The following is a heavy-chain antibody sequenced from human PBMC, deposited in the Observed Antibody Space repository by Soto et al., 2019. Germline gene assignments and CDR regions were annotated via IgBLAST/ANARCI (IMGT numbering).Heavy chain of an antibody. V-gene: IGHV4-30-4*01. J-gene: IGHJ4*02. CDR3: ARVADCSGGRCYFSVDY. Sequence: SETLSLTCTVSGCSISSGDYYWSWIRQPPGKGLEWIGYIYYSGSTYYNPSLKSRVTISVDTSKNQFSLKLSSVTAADTAVYYCARVADCSGGRCYFSVDYWGQGTLVTVSS. CDR2: IYYSGST. CDR1: GCSISSGDYY. D-gene: IGHD2-15*01.